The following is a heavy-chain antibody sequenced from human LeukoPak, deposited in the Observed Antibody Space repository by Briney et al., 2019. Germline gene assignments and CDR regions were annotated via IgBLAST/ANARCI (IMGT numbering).Heavy chain of an antibody. J-gene: IGHJ6*02. Sequence: PGGSLRLSCAASGFTVSSNYMSWVRQAPGKGLEWVSVIYSGGGTYYADSVKGRFTISRDNSKNTLYLQMNSLRAEGTAVYYCARDSHSMRYGMDVWGQGTTVTVSS. CDR1: GFTVSSNY. D-gene: IGHD2/OR15-2a*01. CDR2: IYSGGGT. CDR3: ARDSHSMRYGMDV. V-gene: IGHV3-66*02.